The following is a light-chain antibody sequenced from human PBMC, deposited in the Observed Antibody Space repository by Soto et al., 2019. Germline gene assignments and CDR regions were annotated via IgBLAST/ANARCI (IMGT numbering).Light chain of an antibody. CDR1: QDVSRW. Sequence: DIQMTQSPSSVSASVGDRVTITCRASQDVSRWLAWYQQKPGKAPQHLIDAASRLQSGVPPRFSGSGSGTEFILTISSLEPEDFATYYCQQADSFPWTVGQGTEVE. CDR2: AAS. V-gene: IGKV1-12*01. CDR3: QQADSFPWT. J-gene: IGKJ1*01.